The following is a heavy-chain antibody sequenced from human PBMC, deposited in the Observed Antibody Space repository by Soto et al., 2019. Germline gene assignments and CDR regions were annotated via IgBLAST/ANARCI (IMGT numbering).Heavy chain of an antibody. CDR2: IIPIFGTA. D-gene: IGHD6-19*01. V-gene: IGHV1-69*06. J-gene: IGHJ5*02. Sequence: GASVKVSCKASGGTFSSYAISWVRQAPGQGLEWMGGIIPIFGTANYAQKFQGRVTITADKSTSTAYMELSSLRSEDTAVYYCAREGESMHRIAVFDPWGQGTLVTVSS. CDR3: AREGESMHRIAVFDP. CDR1: GGTFSSYA.